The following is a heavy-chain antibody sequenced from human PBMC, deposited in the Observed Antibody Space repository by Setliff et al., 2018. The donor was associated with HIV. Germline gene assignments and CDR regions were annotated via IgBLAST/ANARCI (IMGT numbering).Heavy chain of an antibody. Sequence: SETLSLTCAVYGGSFNNYYWTWIRQPPGKGLEWIGEIDHSGNIKYHASLKSRVTISKDTSKNQISLKLRSVTAADTAVYYCARGLNYYGSGSYLPLGYWGQGTLVTVSS. J-gene: IGHJ4*02. CDR1: GGSFNNYY. D-gene: IGHD3-10*01. V-gene: IGHV4-34*01. CDR3: ARGLNYYGSGSYLPLGY. CDR2: IDHSGNI.